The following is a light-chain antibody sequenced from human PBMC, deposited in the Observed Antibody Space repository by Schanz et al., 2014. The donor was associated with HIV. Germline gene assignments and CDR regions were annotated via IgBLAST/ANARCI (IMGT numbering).Light chain of an antibody. J-gene: IGKJ4*02. Sequence: EIVLTQSPGTLSLFPGERATLSCRASQIVSSSYLAWYQHKPGQSPRLLIYAASSRATGIPDRFSGSGSGTDFTLTISRLEPDDFAVYYCHLYGDSRGTFGGGTEVDI. CDR2: AAS. CDR3: HLYGDSRGT. CDR1: QIVSSSY. V-gene: IGKV3-20*01.